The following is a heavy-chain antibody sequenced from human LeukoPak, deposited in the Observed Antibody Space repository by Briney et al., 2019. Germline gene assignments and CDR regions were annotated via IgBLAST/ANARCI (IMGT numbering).Heavy chain of an antibody. CDR2: IYPRDSDT. CDR1: GDSFTSYW. CDR3: ARHGDLGYYDSSGYWGK. V-gene: IGHV5-51*01. J-gene: IGHJ4*02. Sequence: GESLKISCKGSGDSFTSYWNGWVRQMPGKGLEWMGIIYPRDSDTRYSPSFQGQVTISAEKSISTAYLQWSSLKASVTAMYYCARHGDLGYYDSSGYWGKWGQGTLVTVSS. D-gene: IGHD3-22*01.